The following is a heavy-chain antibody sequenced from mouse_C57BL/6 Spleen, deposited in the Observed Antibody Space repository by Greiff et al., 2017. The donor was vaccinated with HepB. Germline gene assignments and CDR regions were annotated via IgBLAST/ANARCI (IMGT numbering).Heavy chain of an antibody. CDR2: IYPGSGNT. CDR1: GYSFTSYY. Sequence: QVQLKQSGPELVKPGASVKISCKASGYSFTSYYIHWVKQRPGQGLEWIGWIYPGSGNTKYNEKFKGKATLTADTSSSTAYMQLSSLTSEDSAVYYCARDGGYAMDYWGQGTSVTVSS. CDR3: ARDGGYAMDY. V-gene: IGHV1-66*01. J-gene: IGHJ4*01. D-gene: IGHD2-3*01.